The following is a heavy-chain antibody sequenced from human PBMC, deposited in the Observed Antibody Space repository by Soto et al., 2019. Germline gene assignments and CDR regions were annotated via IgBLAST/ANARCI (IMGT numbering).Heavy chain of an antibody. Sequence: SVKVSCKASGGTFSSYAISWVRQAPGQGLEWMGGIIPIFGTANYAQKFPGRVTITADESTSTAYMELSSLRSEDTAVYYCATLQGYSSTAWFDPWGQGTLVTVSS. D-gene: IGHD6-13*01. J-gene: IGHJ5*02. V-gene: IGHV1-69*13. CDR2: IIPIFGTA. CDR1: GGTFSSYA. CDR3: ATLQGYSSTAWFDP.